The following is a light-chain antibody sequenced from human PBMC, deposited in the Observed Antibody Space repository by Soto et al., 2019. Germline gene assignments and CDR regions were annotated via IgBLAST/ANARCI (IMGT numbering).Light chain of an antibody. Sequence: EIVLTPSPAILSLSPGERATLSCRASQSISRSLAWYQQKPGQAPRLLISDASTRATGIPARFSGSGSGTEFTLTISSLQSEDFALYYCHQYNSWPPGTFGQGTKV. CDR3: HQYNSWPPGT. V-gene: IGKV3-15*01. CDR1: QSISRS. CDR2: DAS. J-gene: IGKJ2*01.